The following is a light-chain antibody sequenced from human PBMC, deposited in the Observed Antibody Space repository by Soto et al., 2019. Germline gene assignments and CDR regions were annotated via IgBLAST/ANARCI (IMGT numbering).Light chain of an antibody. CDR2: DAS. CDR1: QSAISN. CDR3: HQYYKWPLT. Sequence: EIVMTQSPATLSVSPGERVTLSCRASQSAISNLAWYQQKPGQTPRLLIYDASTRATGVPARFSGSGSGTEFTLTISSLLSEDFAVYYCHQYYKWPLTFGGGTKVDIK. V-gene: IGKV3-15*01. J-gene: IGKJ4*01.